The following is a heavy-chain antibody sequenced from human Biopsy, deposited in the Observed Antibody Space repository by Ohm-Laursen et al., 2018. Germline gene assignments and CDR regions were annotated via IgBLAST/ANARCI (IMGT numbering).Heavy chain of an antibody. CDR2: ITWNSGSR. CDR1: GFDFRNYD. Sequence: RSLRLSCSASGFDFRNYDLTWIRQAPGKGLEWVSTITWNSGSRDYADSVKGRFTISRDNAKTSLYLQMNSLRSEDTALYYCAKGLRGGRSSYDFWGQGTLVTVSS. J-gene: IGHJ4*02. CDR3: AKGLRGGRSSYDF. D-gene: IGHD6-6*01. V-gene: IGHV3-9*01.